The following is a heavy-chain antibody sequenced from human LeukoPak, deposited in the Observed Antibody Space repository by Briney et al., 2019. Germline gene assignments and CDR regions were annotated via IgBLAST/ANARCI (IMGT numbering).Heavy chain of an antibody. D-gene: IGHD4/OR15-4a*01. V-gene: IGHV1-69*04. Sequence: SVKVSCKASGGTFSSYAISWVRQAPGQGLEWMGRIIPILGIANYAQKFQGRVTITADKSASTAYMELSSLRSEDTAVYYCARLTYYYGMDVWGQGTTVTVSS. CDR3: ARLTYYYGMDV. CDR2: IIPILGIA. CDR1: GGTFSSYA. J-gene: IGHJ6*02.